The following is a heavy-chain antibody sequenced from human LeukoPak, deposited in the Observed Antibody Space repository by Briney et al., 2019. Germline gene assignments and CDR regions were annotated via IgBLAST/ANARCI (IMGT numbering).Heavy chain of an antibody. Sequence: GASVKVSCKASGYTFTGYYMHWVRQAPGQGLEWMGWINPNSGGTNYAQKFQGRVTMTRDTSISTAYMGLSRLRSDDTAVYYCARDWGVVVAATFDFDIWGQGTMVTVSS. D-gene: IGHD2-15*01. V-gene: IGHV1-2*02. CDR2: INPNSGGT. CDR3: ARDWGVVVAATFDFDI. J-gene: IGHJ3*02. CDR1: GYTFTGYY.